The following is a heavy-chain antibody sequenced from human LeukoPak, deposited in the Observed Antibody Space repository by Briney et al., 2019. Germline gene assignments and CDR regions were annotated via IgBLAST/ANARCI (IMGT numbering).Heavy chain of an antibody. CDR1: GFTFNVYW. V-gene: IGHV3-74*01. CDR3: VKDLGGPRDY. J-gene: IGHJ4*02. D-gene: IGHD1-26*01. CDR2: INPDGGHR. Sequence: GGSLRLSCAASGFTFNVYWMHWVRQAPGKGLVWVSRINPDGGHRNHADSVKGRFTISRDNAKNTLFLQMNSLRAEDTAVYYCVKDLGGPRDYWGQGTLVTVSS.